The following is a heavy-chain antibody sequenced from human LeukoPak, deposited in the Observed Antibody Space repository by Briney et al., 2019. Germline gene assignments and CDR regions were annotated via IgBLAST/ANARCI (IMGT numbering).Heavy chain of an antibody. CDR2: IIPIFGTA. CDR1: GGTFSSYA. Sequence: EASVKVSCKASGGTFSSYAISWVRQAPGQGLEWMGGIIPIFGTANYAQKFQGRVTITTDESTSTAYMELSSLRSEDTAVYYCARDIVPDCSGGSCYSTGYGWFDPWGQGTLVTVSS. D-gene: IGHD2-15*01. J-gene: IGHJ5*02. V-gene: IGHV1-69*05. CDR3: ARDIVPDCSGGSCYSTGYGWFDP.